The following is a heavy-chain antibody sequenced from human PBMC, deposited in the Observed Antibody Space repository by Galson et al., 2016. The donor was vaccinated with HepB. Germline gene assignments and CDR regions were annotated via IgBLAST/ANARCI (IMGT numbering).Heavy chain of an antibody. D-gene: IGHD3-16*01. J-gene: IGHJ4*02. V-gene: IGHV4-4*02. CDR1: GGSISSSNW. CDR2: IYHSGST. CDR3: AGLGDGTFWKRVGYFDY. Sequence: SETLSLTCAVSGGSISSSNWWSWVRQPPGKGLEWIGDIYHSGSTNYNPSLKSRVTISVDKSKNQFSLKLSSVTAADTAVYYCAGLGDGTFWKRVGYFDYWGQGTLVTGSS.